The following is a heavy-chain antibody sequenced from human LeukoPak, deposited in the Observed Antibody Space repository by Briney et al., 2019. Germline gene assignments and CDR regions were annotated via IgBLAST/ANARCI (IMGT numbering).Heavy chain of an antibody. CDR3: AGGHRVGLTSRWFDP. V-gene: IGHV4-59*01. J-gene: IGHJ5*02. Sequence: SETLSLTCSVSSSSINNFYWTWIRQPPGKGPEWIGYIYYNGSTNYSPSLKSRVTISIDTSKNQFSLKLSSVTAADTAVYSCAGGHRVGLTSRWFDPWGQGILVTVSS. CDR1: SSSINNFY. D-gene: IGHD1-26*01. CDR2: IYYNGST.